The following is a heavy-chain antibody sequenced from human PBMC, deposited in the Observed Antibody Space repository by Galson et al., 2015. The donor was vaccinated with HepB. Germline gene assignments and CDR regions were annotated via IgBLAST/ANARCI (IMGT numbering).Heavy chain of an antibody. D-gene: IGHD3-22*01. Sequence: SETLSLTCAVYGGSFSGYYWNWIRQPPGKGLEWIGENNDSGRANYNPSFESRVTMSVDPSKSQFHLRLASVIAADTAVYYCARLGHLDSSAFYHGVRKNRYWYFDVWGRGTLVGVSS. J-gene: IGHJ2*01. CDR1: GGSFSGYY. CDR3: ARLGHLDSSAFYHGVRKNRYWYFDV. V-gene: IGHV4-34*01. CDR2: NNDSGRA.